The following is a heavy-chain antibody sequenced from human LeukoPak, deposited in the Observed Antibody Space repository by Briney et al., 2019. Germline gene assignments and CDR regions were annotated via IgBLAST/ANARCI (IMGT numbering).Heavy chain of an antibody. Sequence: ASVKVSCKASGYTFTGYYMHWVRQAPGQGLEWMGWINPNSGGTNYAQKFQGRVTMTRDTSISTAYMELSRLRSDDTAVYYCAISMVRGVIMYFDYWGQGTLVTVSS. J-gene: IGHJ4*02. V-gene: IGHV1-2*02. CDR1: GYTFTGYY. CDR2: INPNSGGT. CDR3: AISMVRGVIMYFDY. D-gene: IGHD3-10*01.